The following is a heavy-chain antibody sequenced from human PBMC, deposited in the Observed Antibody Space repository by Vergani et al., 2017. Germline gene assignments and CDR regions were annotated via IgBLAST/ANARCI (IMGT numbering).Heavy chain of an antibody. CDR1: GGSIRSSSYY. CDR3: ARRGRYGGNYDY. Sequence: QLQLQESGPGLVKPSETLSLTCTVSGGSIRSSSYYWGWIRQPPGKGLEWIGSIYYSGSTYYNPSLKSRVTISVDTSKNQFSLKLSSVTAADTAVYYCARRGRYGGNYDYWGQGTLVTVSS. D-gene: IGHD4-23*01. CDR2: IYYSGST. V-gene: IGHV4-39*01. J-gene: IGHJ4*02.